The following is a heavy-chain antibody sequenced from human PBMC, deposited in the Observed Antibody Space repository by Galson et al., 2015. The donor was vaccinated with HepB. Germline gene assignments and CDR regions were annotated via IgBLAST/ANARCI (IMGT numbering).Heavy chain of an antibody. Sequence: SLRLSCAASGFSFNNYAMHWVRQAPGRGLEWVAVISFDGSDKYYADSVKDRLTISRDNSKNTVHLQMNGLRAEDTALYYCARDEGYDILTAYPGGDWGQGTLVTVSS. D-gene: IGHD3-9*01. CDR3: ARDEGYDILTAYPGGD. CDR1: GFSFNNYA. CDR2: ISFDGSDK. J-gene: IGHJ4*02. V-gene: IGHV3-30*04.